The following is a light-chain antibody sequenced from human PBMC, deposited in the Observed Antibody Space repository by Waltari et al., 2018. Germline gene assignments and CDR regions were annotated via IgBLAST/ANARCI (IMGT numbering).Light chain of an antibody. CDR3: QVYDSLPVT. J-gene: IGKJ4*01. Sequence: DIQMTKSPSNLSASVGDRITITCRTSQSVTNKLACYQQRPGNAPKVLIHKASRLEGGVPSRFSGSGYGTEFTLTISSMQPDDFATYYCQVYDSLPVTFGGGTSVEIK. V-gene: IGKV1-5*03. CDR1: QSVTNK. CDR2: KAS.